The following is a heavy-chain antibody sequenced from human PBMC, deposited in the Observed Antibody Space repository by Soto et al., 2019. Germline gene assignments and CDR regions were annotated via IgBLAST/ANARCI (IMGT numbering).Heavy chain of an antibody. J-gene: IGHJ3*02. CDR1: GFTFTSSP. D-gene: IGHD2-15*01. Sequence: GASVKVSCITCGFTFTSSPVQRVRQPRGLRFELIGWIIVGNSHTKNAQDLNERNTITRDMSTRTAYMELSSLTSEDTAMYYCAAELYSGGCCCAFDIWGQGTMVTVSS. CDR2: IIVGNSHT. CDR3: AAELYSGGCCCAFDI. V-gene: IGHV1-58*01.